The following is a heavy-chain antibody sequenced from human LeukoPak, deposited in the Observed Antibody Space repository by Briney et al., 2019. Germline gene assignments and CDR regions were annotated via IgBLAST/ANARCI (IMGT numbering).Heavy chain of an antibody. V-gene: IGHV3-7*04. CDR3: ARLRAGDYFDY. CDR2: IKEDGSEK. CDR1: GFTFSSYS. D-gene: IGHD6-19*01. J-gene: IGHJ4*02. Sequence: PGGSLRLSCAASGFTFSSYSMNWVRQAPGKGLEWVANIKEDGSEKYYVDSVKGRLTISRDTAKSSLYLQMNSLRAEDTAVYYCARLRAGDYFDYWGQGTLDTVSS.